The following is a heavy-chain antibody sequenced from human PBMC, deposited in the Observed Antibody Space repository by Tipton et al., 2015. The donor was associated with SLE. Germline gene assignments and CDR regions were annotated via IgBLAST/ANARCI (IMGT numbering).Heavy chain of an antibody. CDR1: GGSISSHY. V-gene: IGHV4-59*11. D-gene: IGHD3-22*01. J-gene: IGHJ3*02. Sequence: TLSLTCTVSGGSISSHYWSWIRQPPGKGLEWIGYIYNSGSGNYNPSLKSRVTISVDTSKNQFSLQLSSVSAADTAVYYCARSDYYDSSGYYSYAFDIGGQGTMVTVSS. CDR2: IYNSGSG. CDR3: ARSDYYDSSGYYSYAFDI.